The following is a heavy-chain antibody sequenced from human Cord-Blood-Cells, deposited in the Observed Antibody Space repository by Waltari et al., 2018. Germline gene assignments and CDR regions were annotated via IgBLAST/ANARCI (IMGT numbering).Heavy chain of an antibody. CDR3: ARGYCSSTSCYTFDY. V-gene: IGHV4-34*01. J-gene: IGHJ4*02. CDR2: INHSGST. Sequence: QVQLQQWGAGLLKPSETLSLTCAVYGGSFSGSYWSWIRQPPGKGLEWIGEINHSGSTNYNPSLKSRVTISVDTSENQFSLKLSSVTAADTAVYYCARGYCSSTSCYTFDYWGQGTLVTVSS. D-gene: IGHD2-2*02. CDR1: GGSFSGSY.